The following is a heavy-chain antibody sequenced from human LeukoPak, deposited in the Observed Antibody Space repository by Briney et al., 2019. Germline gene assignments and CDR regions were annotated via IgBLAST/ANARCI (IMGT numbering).Heavy chain of an antibody. CDR1: GYTLNELS. CDR2: FDPEDGET. J-gene: IGHJ4*02. CDR3: ATDRSRGSRFLEWCFDY. Sequence: ASVKVSCKVSGYTLNELSMHWVRQAPGKGLEWMGGFDPEDGETIYAQKFQGRVTMTEDTSTGTAYMELSSLRSEETAVYYCATDRSRGSRFLEWCFDYWGQGTLVTVSS. V-gene: IGHV1-24*01. D-gene: IGHD3-3*01.